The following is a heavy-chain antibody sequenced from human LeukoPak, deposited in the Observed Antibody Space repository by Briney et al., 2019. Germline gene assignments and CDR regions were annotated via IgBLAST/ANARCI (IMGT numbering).Heavy chain of an antibody. D-gene: IGHD5-18*01. CDR2: INPNSGGT. CDR3: ARVYGYSYGTNDY. J-gene: IGHJ4*02. Sequence: ASVKVSCKASGYTFTSYDINWVRQAPGQGLEWMGWINPNSGGTNYAQKFQGRVTMTRDTSISTAYMELSRLRSDDTAVYYCARVYGYSYGTNDYWGQGTLVTVSS. V-gene: IGHV1-2*02. CDR1: GYTFTSYD.